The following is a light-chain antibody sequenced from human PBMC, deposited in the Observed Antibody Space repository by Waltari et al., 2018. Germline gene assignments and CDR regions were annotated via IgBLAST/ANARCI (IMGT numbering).Light chain of an antibody. CDR3: CSYAGGYTLV. V-gene: IGLV2-11*01. Sequence: QSALTQPRSVSGSPGQSVTISCTGPSSDVGNFNLVSWYQQHPGKAPRLIIYDVTQRPSGVPDRFSGSKSGNTASLTISGLQTEDEADYYCCSYAGGYTLVFGTGTKVTVL. CDR2: DVT. CDR1: SSDVGNFNL. J-gene: IGLJ1*01.